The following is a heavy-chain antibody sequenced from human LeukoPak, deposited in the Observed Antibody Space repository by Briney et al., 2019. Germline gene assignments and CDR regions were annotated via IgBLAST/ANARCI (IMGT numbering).Heavy chain of an antibody. J-gene: IGHJ4*02. CDR1: GYTFNIYY. Sequence: ASVKVSCKASGYTFNIYYIHWVRQAPGQGLEWMGIINPSGGSTGYAQKFQGRVTMTRDTSTSTVYMEQSSLRSDDTAVYYCARTPDNSFDYWGQGTLVTVSS. V-gene: IGHV1-46*02. CDR3: ARTPDNSFDY. D-gene: IGHD2-15*01. CDR2: INPSGGST.